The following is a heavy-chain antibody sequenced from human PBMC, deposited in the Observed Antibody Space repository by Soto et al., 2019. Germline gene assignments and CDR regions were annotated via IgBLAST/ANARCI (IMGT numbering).Heavy chain of an antibody. D-gene: IGHD3-3*01. CDR3: ARDQYDFRSGSYYYAMEV. CDR2: INPSGGST. CDR1: GDILNRYD. J-gene: IGHJ6*02. V-gene: IGHV1-46*02. Sequence: ASVKVSCKASGDILNRYDMHWVRQAPGQGLEWMGKINPSGGSTSYAQKFQDRVIMSVDTSRDQVSLRLRSVTRADTAVYYCARDQYDFRSGSYYYAMEVWGQGTKVTVSS.